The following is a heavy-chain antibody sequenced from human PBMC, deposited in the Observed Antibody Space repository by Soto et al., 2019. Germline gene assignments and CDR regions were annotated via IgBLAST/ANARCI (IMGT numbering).Heavy chain of an antibody. CDR3: ARDPNWSGPLFNY. D-gene: IGHD3-3*01. CDR2: ISSDNIYI. CDR1: GFTFSTYS. J-gene: IGHJ4*02. V-gene: IGHV3-21*01. Sequence: GGSLRLSCAASGFTFSTYSMNWVRQAPGKGLEWVSSISSDNIYIYYADSVKGRFTVSRDNAKNSLYLQMNSLRAEDTAVYCCARDPNWSGPLFNYWGQGSLVTVSS.